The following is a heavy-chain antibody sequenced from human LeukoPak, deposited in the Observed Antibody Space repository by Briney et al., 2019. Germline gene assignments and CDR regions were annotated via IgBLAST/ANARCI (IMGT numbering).Heavy chain of an antibody. V-gene: IGHV3-11*01. CDR2: ISNTGMTI. Sequence: GGSLRLSCAASGFNFIDYYMSWIRQAPGKGLEWVSYISNTGMTIYYADSVKGRFTISRDNAKSSLYLQMHSLRDEDTAIYYCARTRGNAVNWGQGTLVTVSS. D-gene: IGHD1-1*01. CDR3: ARTRGNAVN. J-gene: IGHJ4*02. CDR1: GFNFIDYY.